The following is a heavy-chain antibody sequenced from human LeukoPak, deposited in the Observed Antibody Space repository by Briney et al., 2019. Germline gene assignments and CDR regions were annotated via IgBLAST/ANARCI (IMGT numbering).Heavy chain of an antibody. V-gene: IGHV4-59*01. CDR2: FYHSGST. J-gene: IGHJ4*02. CDR1: GGSISSYS. D-gene: IGHD3-3*01. CDR3: AKKGGRFWCGHYLDD. Sequence: PSETLSLTCTVSGGSISSYSWSWIRQPPGKGLEWIGYFYHSGSTNYNSSLMGRATISIDTSKNQILLNLNSVTAADTAVYYCAKKGGRFWCGHYLDDWGQGSLVIVSS.